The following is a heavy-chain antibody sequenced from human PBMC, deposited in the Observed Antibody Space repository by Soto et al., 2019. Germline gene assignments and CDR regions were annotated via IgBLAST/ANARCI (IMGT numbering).Heavy chain of an antibody. CDR3: VRQVTGARRVNGFDP. CDR1: GASVTGTTYY. J-gene: IGHJ5*02. CDR2: IYQNGRT. Sequence: QLQLQESGPGLVKPSDTLSLTCSVSGASVTGTTYYWGWIRQSPGKGLEWIGTIYQNGRTDYNPSLRHRVGKMRDAYETECAVRVTSVTSADAAMYLWVRQVTGARRVNGFDPWGEGGLVCVSS. V-gene: IGHV4-39*03. D-gene: IGHD2-21*02.